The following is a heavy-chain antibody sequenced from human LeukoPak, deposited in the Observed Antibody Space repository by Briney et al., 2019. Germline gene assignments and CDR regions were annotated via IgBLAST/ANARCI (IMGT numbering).Heavy chain of an antibody. D-gene: IGHD3-22*01. CDR2: IYYSGST. CDR1: GGSISSGGYY. CDR3: ARARPNYYDSSGYSD. V-gene: IGHV4-31*03. J-gene: IGHJ4*02. Sequence: SETLSLTCTVSGGSISSGGYYWSWIRQHPGKGLEWIGYIYYSGSTYYNPSLKSRVTISVDASKNQFSLKLSSVTAADTAVYYCARARPNYYDSSGYSDWGQGTLVTVSS.